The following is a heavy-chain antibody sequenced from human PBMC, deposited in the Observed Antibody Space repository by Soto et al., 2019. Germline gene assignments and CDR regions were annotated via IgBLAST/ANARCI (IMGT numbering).Heavy chain of an antibody. CDR1: GFTFSSYG. V-gene: IGHV3-30*03. CDR2: ISYDGSNK. Sequence: QVQLVESGGGVVQPGRSLRLSCAASGFTFSSYGMHWVRQAPGKGLEWVAVISYDGSNKYYADSVKGRFTISRDNSKNTLYLQMNSLSAEDTAVYYCASALSSSSFAPGAWGQGTLVTVSS. D-gene: IGHD6-13*01. CDR3: ASALSSSSFAPGA. J-gene: IGHJ5*02.